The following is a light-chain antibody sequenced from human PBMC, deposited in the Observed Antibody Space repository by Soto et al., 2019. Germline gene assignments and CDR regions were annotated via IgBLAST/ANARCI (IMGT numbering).Light chain of an antibody. V-gene: IGKV2-30*01. CDR3: MRGTRWWT. CDR2: KVS. Sequence: DVVMTQSPLSLPVTLGQPASISCRSSQSLVYSDGNTYLNWFQQRPGQSPRRIIYKVSNRDSGVPDRFSGSGSDTDFTLKISRVEAEDVGVYYCMRGTRWWTFGQGTKVEIK. CDR1: QSLVYSDGNTY. J-gene: IGKJ1*01.